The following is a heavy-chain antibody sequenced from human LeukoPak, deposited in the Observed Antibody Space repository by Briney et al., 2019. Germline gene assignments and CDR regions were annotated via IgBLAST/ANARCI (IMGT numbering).Heavy chain of an antibody. V-gene: IGHV3-30*01. J-gene: IGHJ4*02. CDR2: ISYDGSNK. CDR1: GFTLSSYA. Sequence: RGSLRLSCAASGFTLSSYAMHWVRQAPGKGLEWVAAISYDGSNKYYADSVKGRLTISRDNSKNTLYRQMNSLRAEDTAVYYWARVPEGYLDYWGQGTLVTVYS. CDR3: ARVPEGYLDY.